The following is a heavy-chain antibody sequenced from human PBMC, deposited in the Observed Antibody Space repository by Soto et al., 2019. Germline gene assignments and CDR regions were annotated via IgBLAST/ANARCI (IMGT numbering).Heavy chain of an antibody. V-gene: IGHV4-34*01. CDR1: GGSFSGYY. CDR3: ARDKITGLFDY. J-gene: IGHJ4*02. CDR2: INHSGST. D-gene: IGHD2-8*02. Sequence: QVQLQQWGAGLLKPSETLSLTCAVYGGSFSGYYWTWIRQPPGTGLEWIGEINHSGSTNYNPSLKSRVTISVDTSKNPFSLKLTSVTAAYTAVYYCARDKITGLFDYWGQGTLVTVSS.